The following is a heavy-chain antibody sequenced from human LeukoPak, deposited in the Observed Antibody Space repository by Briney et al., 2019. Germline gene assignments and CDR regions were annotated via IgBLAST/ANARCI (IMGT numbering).Heavy chain of an antibody. J-gene: IGHJ4*02. CDR2: IYSSGTT. D-gene: IGHD3-16*02. V-gene: IGHV4-4*07. CDR1: DGSISSYT. Sequence: SETLSLTCTVPDGSISSYTWTWIRQPAGKGLEWIGRIYSSGTTIYNPSLKSRVTMSVDTSKNQFSLKLSSVTAADTAVYYCARVVADLSTYFDYWGQGTLVTVSS. CDR3: ARVVADLSTYFDY.